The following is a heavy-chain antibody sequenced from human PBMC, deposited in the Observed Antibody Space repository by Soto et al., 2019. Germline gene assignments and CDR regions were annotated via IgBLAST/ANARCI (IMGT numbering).Heavy chain of an antibody. V-gene: IGHV3-23*01. D-gene: IGHD3-10*01. CDR3: AKFRGYGSGSYYFDY. CDR2: IGGSGGTT. CDR1: GFTFSSYA. J-gene: IGHJ4*02. Sequence: EVQLLESGGGLVQPGGSLRLSCAASGFTFSSYAMSWVRQAPGKGLEWVSAIGGSGGTTYYADSVKGRFTISRDNSKNTLYLQMNSLRAEDTALYYCAKFRGYGSGSYYFDYWGQGTLVTVSS.